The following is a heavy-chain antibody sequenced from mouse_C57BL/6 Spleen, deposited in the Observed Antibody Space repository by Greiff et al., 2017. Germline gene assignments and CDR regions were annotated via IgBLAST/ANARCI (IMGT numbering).Heavy chain of an antibody. D-gene: IGHD2-5*01. CDR1: GYSFTGYY. CDR3: ARFGAYYSNPWFAY. CDR2: TNPSPGGT. Sequence: VQLQQSGPELVKPGASVKISCKASGYSFTGYYMNWVKQSPEKSLEWIGETNPSPGGTTYTQKFKAKATLTVDKSSSTAYMQLKSLTSEDSAVYYCARFGAYYSNPWFAYWGQGTLVTVSA. J-gene: IGHJ3*01. V-gene: IGHV1-42*01.